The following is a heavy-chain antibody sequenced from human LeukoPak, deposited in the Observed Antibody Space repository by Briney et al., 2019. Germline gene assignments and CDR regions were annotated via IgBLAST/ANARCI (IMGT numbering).Heavy chain of an antibody. Sequence: SETLSLTCTVSGGSISSYYWSWIRQPAGKGLEWIGRIYSSGSTNYNPSLNSRVTISVDTSKNQFSLKLSSVTAADTAVYYCARASPNYYDSSGGIDYWGQGTLVTVSS. CDR1: GGSISSYY. J-gene: IGHJ4*02. D-gene: IGHD3-22*01. CDR2: IYSSGST. CDR3: ARASPNYYDSSGGIDY. V-gene: IGHV4-4*07.